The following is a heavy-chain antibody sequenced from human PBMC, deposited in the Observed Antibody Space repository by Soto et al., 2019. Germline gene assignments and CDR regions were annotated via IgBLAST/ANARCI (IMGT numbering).Heavy chain of an antibody. CDR1: GGSISSYY. Sequence: ASETLSLTCTVSGGSISSYYWSWIRQPPGKGLEWIGYIYYSGSTNYNPSLKSRVTISVDTSKNQFSLKLSSVTAADTAVYYCARATDYDYVWGATDGMDVWGQGTTVTVSS. J-gene: IGHJ6*02. CDR2: IYYSGST. V-gene: IGHV4-59*01. CDR3: ARATDYDYVWGATDGMDV. D-gene: IGHD3-16*01.